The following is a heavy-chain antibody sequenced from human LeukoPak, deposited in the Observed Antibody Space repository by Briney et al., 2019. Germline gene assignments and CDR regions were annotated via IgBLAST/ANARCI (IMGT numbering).Heavy chain of an antibody. CDR1: GGSISSSSYY. V-gene: IGHV4-39*01. J-gene: IGHJ3*02. Sequence: SETLSLTCTVSGGSISSSSYYWGWIRQPPGKGLEWIGSIYYSGSTYYNPSLKSRVTISVDTSKNQFSLKLSSVTAADTAVYYCARHYERGYSYVYAFDIWGQGTMVTVSS. CDR3: ARHYERGYSYVYAFDI. CDR2: IYYSGST. D-gene: IGHD5-18*01.